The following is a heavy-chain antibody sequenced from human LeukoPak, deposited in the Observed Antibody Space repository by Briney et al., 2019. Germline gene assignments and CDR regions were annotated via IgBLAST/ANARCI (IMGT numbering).Heavy chain of an antibody. CDR3: ARKLFRSGTYHGLDY. CDR1: VFTVSSNY. D-gene: IGHD1-26*01. CDR2: IYRDGST. V-gene: IGHV3-53*01. J-gene: IGHJ4*02. Sequence: PGGSLTLSCAASVFTVSSNYMDCIRRAPGKGLEWVSVIYRDGSTYSADSVKGRFTISRDNSKNTLYLQMNRLRAEDTAVYYCARKLFRSGTYHGLDYWGQGALVTVSS.